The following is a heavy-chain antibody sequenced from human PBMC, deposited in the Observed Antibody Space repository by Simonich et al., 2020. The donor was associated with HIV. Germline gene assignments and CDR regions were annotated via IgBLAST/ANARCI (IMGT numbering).Heavy chain of an antibody. CDR2: NNQSGST. V-gene: IGHV4-34*01. CDR1: GGSFSGYY. J-gene: IGHJ1*01. D-gene: IGHD6-13*01. Sequence: QVQLQQWGAGLLKPSETLSLTCAVYGGSFSGYYWSWIRQPPGKGLEWIGENNQSGSTHYNTSLKSRVTISVDTSKNQFSLKLSSVTAADTAVYYCARLTAGGLGEYFQHWGQGTLVTVSS. CDR3: ARLTAGGLGEYFQH.